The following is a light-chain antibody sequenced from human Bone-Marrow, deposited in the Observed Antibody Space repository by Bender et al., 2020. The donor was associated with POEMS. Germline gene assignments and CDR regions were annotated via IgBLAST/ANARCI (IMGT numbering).Light chain of an antibody. Sequence: QSVLTQPPSASGTLGQRVTISCSGTSSNFGNNAANWYQHVPGTAPKLLIYSNNQRPSGVPDRFSASTSGTSASLAISGLHSDDEADYYCSSWDDSLNGWVFGGGTKLTVL. CDR1: SSNFGNNA. CDR2: SNN. CDR3: SSWDDSLNGWV. J-gene: IGLJ3*02. V-gene: IGLV1-44*01.